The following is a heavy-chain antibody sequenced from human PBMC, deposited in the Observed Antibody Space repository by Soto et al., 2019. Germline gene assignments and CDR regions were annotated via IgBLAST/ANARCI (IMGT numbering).Heavy chain of an antibody. CDR3: ARDAGIPRGGRFDP. D-gene: IGHD2-15*01. CDR1: GGSVSSGSYY. Sequence: PSETLSLTCTVSGGSVSSGSYYWSWIRQPPGKGLEWIGYIYYSGSTNYNPSLKSRVTISVDTSKNQFSLKLSSVTAADTAVYYCARDAGIPRGGRFDPWGQGTLVTVSS. V-gene: IGHV4-61*01. CDR2: IYYSGST. J-gene: IGHJ5*02.